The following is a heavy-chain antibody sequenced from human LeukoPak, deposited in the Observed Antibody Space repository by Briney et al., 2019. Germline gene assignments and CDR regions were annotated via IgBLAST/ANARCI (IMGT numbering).Heavy chain of an antibody. Sequence: ASVKVSCKASGYTFTSYAMHWVRQAPGQRLEWMGWINAGNGNTKYSQKFQGRVTITRDTSASTGYMELSSLRSEDMAVYYCARVRSGSYLFDYWGQGTLVTVSS. CDR3: ARVRSGSYLFDY. J-gene: IGHJ4*02. CDR2: INAGNGNT. CDR1: GYTFTSYA. V-gene: IGHV1-3*01. D-gene: IGHD1-26*01.